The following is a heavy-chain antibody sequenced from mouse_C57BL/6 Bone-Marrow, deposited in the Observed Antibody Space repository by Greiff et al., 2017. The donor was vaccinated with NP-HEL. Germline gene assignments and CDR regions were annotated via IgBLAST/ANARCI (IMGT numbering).Heavy chain of an antibody. CDR3: ARSLYYDGSSPWYFDV. CDR1: GYAFSSSW. V-gene: IGHV1-82*01. D-gene: IGHD1-1*01. Sequence: VQLQQSGPELVKPGASVKISCKASGYAFSSSWMNWVKPRPGKGLEWIGRIYPGDGDTNYNGKFKGKATLTADKSSSTAYMQLSSLTSEDSAVDFCARSLYYDGSSPWYFDVWGKGTTVTVSS. CDR2: IYPGDGDT. J-gene: IGHJ1*03.